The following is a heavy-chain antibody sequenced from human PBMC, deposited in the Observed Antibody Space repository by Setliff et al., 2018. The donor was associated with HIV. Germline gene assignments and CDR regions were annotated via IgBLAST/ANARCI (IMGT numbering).Heavy chain of an antibody. D-gene: IGHD6-19*01. CDR1: GFTFSDYD. CDR2: IGTGGDT. J-gene: IGHJ2*01. V-gene: IGHV3-13*01. CDR3: AKERGWDNWYFDF. Sequence: GGSLRLSCEASGFTFSDYDFHWVRQAAGKGLEWVSAIGTGGDTYYVDSVKGRFTISKDTSNNMLYLQLTSLRPEDTAVYYCAKERGWDNWYFDFWGRGTLVTVSS.